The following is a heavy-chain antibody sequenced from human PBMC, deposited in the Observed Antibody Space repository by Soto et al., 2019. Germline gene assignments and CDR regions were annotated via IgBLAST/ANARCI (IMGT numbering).Heavy chain of an antibody. D-gene: IGHD6-19*01. J-gene: IGHJ5*02. V-gene: IGHV3-33*01. Sequence: GGSLRLSCAASGFTFSSYDMHWVRQAPGKGLEWVGIIWYDGSNKYYADSVKGRFTISRDNSKNTLYLEVNSLRPDDTAVYYCARSFRQWLVDTWGQGALVTVSS. CDR1: GFTFSSYD. CDR2: IWYDGSNK. CDR3: ARSFRQWLVDT.